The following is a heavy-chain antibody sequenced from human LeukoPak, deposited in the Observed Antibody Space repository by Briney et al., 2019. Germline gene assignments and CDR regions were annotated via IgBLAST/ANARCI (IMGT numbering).Heavy chain of an antibody. J-gene: IGHJ4*02. D-gene: IGHD6-13*01. Sequence: PSETLSLTCTVSGGSISGYYWSWIRQPPGKGLEWIGYIYYSGSTNYNPSLKSRVTISVDTSKNQFSLKLSSVTAADTAVYYCARDVGYSSRKGAYYFDYWGQGTLVTVSS. CDR3: ARDVGYSSRKGAYYFDY. CDR2: IYYSGST. CDR1: GGSISGYY. V-gene: IGHV4-59*01.